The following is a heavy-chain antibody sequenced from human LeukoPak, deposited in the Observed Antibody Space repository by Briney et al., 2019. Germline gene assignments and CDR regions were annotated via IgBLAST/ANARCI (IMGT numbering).Heavy chain of an antibody. CDR3: ARVRSSWYVEEGYYFDY. D-gene: IGHD6-13*01. Sequence: SETLSLTCTVSGGSISRYYWSWIRQPAGKGLEWIGRIYTSGSTNYNPSLKSRVTMSVDTSKNQFSLKLSSVTAADTAVYYCARVRSSWYVEEGYYFDYWGQGTLVTVSS. CDR2: IYTSGST. J-gene: IGHJ4*02. V-gene: IGHV4-4*07. CDR1: GGSISRYY.